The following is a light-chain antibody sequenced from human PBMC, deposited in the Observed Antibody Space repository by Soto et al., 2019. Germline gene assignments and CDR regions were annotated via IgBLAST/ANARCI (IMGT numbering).Light chain of an antibody. V-gene: IGKV3-15*01. J-gene: IGKJ1*01. CDR2: GAS. CDR3: QQYGTWWT. CDR1: QSVSSN. Sequence: EIVMTQSPATLSVSPGERATLSCRASQSVSSNLAWYQQKPGQAPRLLSYGASPRATGIPARFSGSGSGTEFTLTISSLQSEDFAVYYCQQYGTWWTFGQGTKVEIK.